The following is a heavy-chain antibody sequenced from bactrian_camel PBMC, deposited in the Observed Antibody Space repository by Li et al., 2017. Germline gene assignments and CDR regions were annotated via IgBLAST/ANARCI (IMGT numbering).Heavy chain of an antibody. CDR2: ISTTGRT. J-gene: IGHJ4*01. CDR3: AAGPRPWAEDWIFGDPLYWIGYMHY. Sequence: HVQLVESGGGSVQAGGSLRLSCVASKFTRTDDIACMAWFRQVPGMLIPDGTGREGVAGISTTGRTYYDDSVKGRFTISKDNANNLYLQMNNLEDEDTAMYYCAAGPRPWAEDWIFGDPLYWIGYMHYWGRGTQVTVS. CDR1: KFTRTDDI. D-gene: IGHD1*01. V-gene: IGHV3S9*01.